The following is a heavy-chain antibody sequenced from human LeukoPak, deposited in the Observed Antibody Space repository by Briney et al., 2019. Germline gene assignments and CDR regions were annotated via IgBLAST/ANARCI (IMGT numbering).Heavy chain of an antibody. V-gene: IGHV4-59*01. J-gene: IGHJ4*02. CDR1: GGSISSYY. Sequence: SETLSLTCAASGGSISSYYWSWIRQPPGKGLEWIGYIYYSGSTNYNPSLKSRVTISVDTSKNQFSLKLSSVTAADTAVYYCARVHYDFWSGYYLDYWGQGTLVTVSS. CDR3: ARVHYDFWSGYYLDY. D-gene: IGHD3-3*01. CDR2: IYYSGST.